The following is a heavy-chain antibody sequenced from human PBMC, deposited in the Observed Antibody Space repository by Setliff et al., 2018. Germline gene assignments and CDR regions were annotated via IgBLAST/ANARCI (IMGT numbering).Heavy chain of an antibody. Sequence: PSETLSLTCAVYGGSFSGYYWSWIRQPPGKGLEWIGEINHSGSTNYNPSLKSRVTISVDTSKNQFSLKVTSVTAADTAVYFCARGIPLFSYDHYCYMDVWGKGTPVTVSS. V-gene: IGHV4-34*01. J-gene: IGHJ6*03. CDR3: ARGIPLFSYDHYCYMDV. CDR2: INHSGST. D-gene: IGHD3-10*02. CDR1: GGSFSGYY.